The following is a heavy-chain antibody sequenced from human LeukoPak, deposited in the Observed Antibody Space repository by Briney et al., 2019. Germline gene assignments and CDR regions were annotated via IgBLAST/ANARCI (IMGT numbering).Heavy chain of an antibody. D-gene: IGHD4-23*01. CDR3: ARGRGNYYFDY. Sequence: SETLSLTCTVSGGSISSGDYYWSWIRQPPGKGLEWIGYIYYSGSTYYNPSLKSRVTISVDTSKNQFSLKLSSVTAADTAVYYCARGRGNYYFDYWGQGTLVTVSS. CDR1: GGSISSGDYY. CDR2: IYYSGST. J-gene: IGHJ4*02. V-gene: IGHV4-30-4*01.